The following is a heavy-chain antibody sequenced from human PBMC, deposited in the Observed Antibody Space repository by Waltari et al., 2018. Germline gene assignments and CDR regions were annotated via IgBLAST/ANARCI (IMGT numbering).Heavy chain of an antibody. CDR3: ARQSFSSSWRYFDY. CDR2: IYPGDSDT. D-gene: IGHD6-13*01. Sequence: EVQLVQSGAEVKKPGESLKISCKGSGYSFTSYWIGWLRQMPGKGLEWMGIIYPGDSDTRDSPSFQGHVTISVDKSISTAYLQWSSLKASDTAIYYCARQSFSSSWRYFDYWGQGTLVTVSS. J-gene: IGHJ4*02. V-gene: IGHV5-51*01. CDR1: GYSFTSYW.